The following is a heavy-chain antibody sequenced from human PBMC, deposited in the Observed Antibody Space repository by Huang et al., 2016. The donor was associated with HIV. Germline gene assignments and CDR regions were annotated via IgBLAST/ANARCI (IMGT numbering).Heavy chain of an antibody. CDR3: TREYTVAGAFDL. CDR2: ISNDGSSR. D-gene: IGHD5-12*01. Sequence: QVQLVESGGGVVQPGRSLRLSCAASGFSFANYAMHWVRQAPGKRLEWVTFISNDGSSRYYADSVKGRFTISRDNFKNALYLQMNRLRGDDTVVYYCTREYTVAGAFDLWGQGTMVTVSS. CDR1: GFSFANYA. V-gene: IGHV3-30-3*01. J-gene: IGHJ3*01.